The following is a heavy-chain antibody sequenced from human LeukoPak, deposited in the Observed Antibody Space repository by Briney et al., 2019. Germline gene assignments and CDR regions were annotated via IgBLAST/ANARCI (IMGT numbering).Heavy chain of an antibody. J-gene: IGHJ5*02. D-gene: IGHD1-26*01. Sequence: ASVKVSCKASGYTFTSYYMHWVRQAPGQGLEWMGIINPSGGSTSYAQKFQGRVTMTRDMSTSTDYMELSSLRSEDTAVYYCARDNSVEATAWWFDPWGQGTLVTVSS. V-gene: IGHV1-46*01. CDR1: GYTFTSYY. CDR3: ARDNSVEATAWWFDP. CDR2: INPSGGST.